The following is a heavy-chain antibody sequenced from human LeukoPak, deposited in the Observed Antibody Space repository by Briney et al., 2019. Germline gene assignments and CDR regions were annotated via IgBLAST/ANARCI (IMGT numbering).Heavy chain of an antibody. Sequence: GGSLRLSCAASGFTFSSYAMHWVRQAPGKGLEWVAVISYDGSNKYYADSVKGRFTISRDNSKNTLYLQMNSLRVEDTAVYYCARPLNYDILTGYLDYWGQGTLVTVSS. CDR1: GFTFSSYA. J-gene: IGHJ4*02. CDR2: ISYDGSNK. V-gene: IGHV3-30*04. CDR3: ARPLNYDILTGYLDY. D-gene: IGHD3-9*01.